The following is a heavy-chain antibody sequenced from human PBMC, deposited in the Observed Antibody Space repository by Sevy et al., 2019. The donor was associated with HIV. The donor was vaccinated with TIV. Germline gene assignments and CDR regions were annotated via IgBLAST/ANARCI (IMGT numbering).Heavy chain of an antibody. CDR1: GFTFSSYA. V-gene: IGHV3-23*01. J-gene: IGHJ4*02. CDR3: AKAIPGYSGYGTDLDY. D-gene: IGHD5-12*01. Sequence: GGSLRLSCAASGFTFSSYAMSWVRQAPGKGLEWVSAISGSGGSTYYADSVKGRFTISRDNSKNTLYLQMNSLRAEDTAVYYCAKAIPGYSGYGTDLDYWGQGTLVTVSS. CDR2: ISGSGGST.